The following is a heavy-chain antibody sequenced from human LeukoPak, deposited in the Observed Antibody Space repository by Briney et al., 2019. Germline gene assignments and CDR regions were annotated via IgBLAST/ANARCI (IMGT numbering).Heavy chain of an antibody. J-gene: IGHJ3*02. CDR1: GFTVSNHG. CDR3: ARARSSYGYGDAFDI. Sequence: GGSLRLSCAASGFTVSNHGMNWVRQAAGKGREWGSGISPSGDITYYADSVKGRFTISRDNSKNTLYLQMNSLRAEDTAVYYCARARSSYGYGDAFDIWGQGTMVTVSS. D-gene: IGHD5-18*01. V-gene: IGHV3-23*01. CDR2: ISPSGDIT.